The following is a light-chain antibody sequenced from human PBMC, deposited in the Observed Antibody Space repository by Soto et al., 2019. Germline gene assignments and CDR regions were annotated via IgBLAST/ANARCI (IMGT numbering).Light chain of an antibody. CDR1: QSVSNNY. CDR3: QHHGGMWT. J-gene: IGKJ1*01. V-gene: IGKV3-20*01. Sequence: EIVLTQSPGTLSLSPGERATLSCRASQSVSNNYLAWYQQKPGQAPRLLIYGASNRATGIPDRFSGSGSGTEFTLTIRSLQPDDFATYCCQHHGGMWTFGQGTKV. CDR2: GAS.